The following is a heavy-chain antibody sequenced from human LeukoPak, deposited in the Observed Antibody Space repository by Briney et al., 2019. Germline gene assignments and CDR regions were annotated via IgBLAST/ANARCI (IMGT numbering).Heavy chain of an antibody. Sequence: PSETLSLTCTVSGGSVSRSPYYWGWIRQPPGKGLEWIGNIYYSGSTYYNPSLKSRVTISVDTSKNQFSLKLSSVTAADTAVYYCARGSRYYYGSGSYSDYWGQGTLVTVSS. CDR2: IYYSGST. V-gene: IGHV4-39*07. CDR3: ARGSRYYYGSGSYSDY. D-gene: IGHD3-10*01. J-gene: IGHJ4*02. CDR1: GGSVSRSPYY.